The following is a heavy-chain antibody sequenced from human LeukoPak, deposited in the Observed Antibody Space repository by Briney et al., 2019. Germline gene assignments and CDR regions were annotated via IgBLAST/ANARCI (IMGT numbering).Heavy chain of an antibody. CDR1: GFTFSSNS. V-gene: IGHV3-21*01. D-gene: IGHD1-20*01. Sequence: GGSLRLSCAASGFTFSSNSMNWVRQGPGKGREWVSSITRSSTSTYYTDSVRGRFTISRANTKNSLYLQMNSLRAEDTAVYYCARDNWNDAPGGFDPWGQGTLVTVSS. J-gene: IGHJ5*02. CDR2: ITRSSTST. CDR3: ARDNWNDAPGGFDP.